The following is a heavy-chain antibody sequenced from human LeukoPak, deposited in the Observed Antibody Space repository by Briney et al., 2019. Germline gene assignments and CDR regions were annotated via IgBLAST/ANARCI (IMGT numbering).Heavy chain of an antibody. J-gene: IGHJ4*02. CDR1: VGSISTYY. D-gene: IGHD1-26*01. CDR3: ARVGVGATIDY. CDR2: IYYSGST. Sequence: SETLSLTCTVSVGSISTYYWNWIRQPPGKGLEWIGYIYYSGSTNYNPSLKSRVTISVDTSKNQFSLKLSSVTAADTAVYYCARVGVGATIDYWGQGTLVTVSS. V-gene: IGHV4-59*01.